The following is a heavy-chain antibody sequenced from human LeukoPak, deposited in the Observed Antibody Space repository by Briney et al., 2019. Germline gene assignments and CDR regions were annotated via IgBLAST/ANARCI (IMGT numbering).Heavy chain of an antibody. D-gene: IGHD1-14*01. V-gene: IGHV3-48*03. J-gene: IGHJ6*03. Sequence: GGSLRLSCAASGFTFSSYEMNWVRQAPGKGLEWVSYISSSGSTIYYADSVKGRFTISRDNAKNSLYLQMNSLRAEDTAVYYCARDFRTNYYYYMDVWGKGTTVTVSS. CDR2: ISSSGSTI. CDR1: GFTFSSYE. CDR3: ARDFRTNYYYYMDV.